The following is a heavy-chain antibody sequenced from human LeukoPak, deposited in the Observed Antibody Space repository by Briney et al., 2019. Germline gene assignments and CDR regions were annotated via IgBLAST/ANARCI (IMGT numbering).Heavy chain of an antibody. CDR1: GGSISSYY. CDR3: ARDRRYSLRANWFDP. V-gene: IGHV4-4*07. J-gene: IGHJ5*02. CDR2: IYTSGST. D-gene: IGHD2-15*01. Sequence: SETLSLTCTVSGGSISSYYWSWIRQPAGKGLEWIGRIYTSGSTNCNPSLKSRVTMSVDTSKNQFSLKLSSVTAADTAVYYCARDRRYSLRANWFDPWGQGTLVTVSS.